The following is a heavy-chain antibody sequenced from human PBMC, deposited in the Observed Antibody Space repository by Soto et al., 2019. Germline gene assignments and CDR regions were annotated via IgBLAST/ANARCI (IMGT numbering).Heavy chain of an antibody. CDR2: ISYDGSNK. CDR1: GFTFSSYA. D-gene: IGHD1-26*01. CDR3: ARDPLVGATSYYFDY. V-gene: IGHV3-30-3*01. J-gene: IGHJ4*02. Sequence: QVQLVESGGGVVQPGRSLRLSCAASGFTFSSYAMHWVRQAPGKGLEWVAVISYDGSNKYYADSVKGRFTISRDNSKNTLYLQMNSLRAEDTAVYYCARDPLVGATSYYFDYWGQGTLVTVSS.